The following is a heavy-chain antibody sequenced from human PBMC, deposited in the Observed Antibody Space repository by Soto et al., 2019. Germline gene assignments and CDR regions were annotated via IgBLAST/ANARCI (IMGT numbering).Heavy chain of an antibody. CDR3: ASEDDYGALSSYYYGMAV. Sequence: EVQMVESGGGLVPPGGSLRLSCAASGFTFSSYSMNWVRQAPGKGLEWVSYIRSSSRTIYYADSVKGRFTISRDNAKNSLYLQRNSLRDEDKAVYYCASEDDYGALSSYYYGMAVWGPGTTVTASS. CDR2: IRSSSRTI. D-gene: IGHD4-17*01. V-gene: IGHV3-48*02. J-gene: IGHJ6*02. CDR1: GFTFSSYS.